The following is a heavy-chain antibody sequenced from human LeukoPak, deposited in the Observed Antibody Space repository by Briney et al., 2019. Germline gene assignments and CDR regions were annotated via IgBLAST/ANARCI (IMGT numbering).Heavy chain of an antibody. J-gene: IGHJ6*02. CDR2: IYPGDSDT. Sequence: GASLKISCKGSGYRFTDYWIGWVRQMPGKGLEWMGIIYPGDSDTRYSPSFQGQVTISADKSISTAHLQWSSLKASDTAMYYCARGAAGTIPDYYYFGMDIWGQGTTVTVSS. V-gene: IGHV5-51*01. CDR1: GYRFTDYW. CDR3: ARGAAGTIPDYYYFGMDI. D-gene: IGHD1-7*01.